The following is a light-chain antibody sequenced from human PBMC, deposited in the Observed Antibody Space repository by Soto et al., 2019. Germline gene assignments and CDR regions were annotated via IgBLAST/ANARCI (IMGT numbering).Light chain of an antibody. Sequence: EVVRTQWPATLSVSAGEIATLSCRASQSINSKLAWYQQKPGQAPRLLIYGASIRATGIPARFSGSGSGTEFTLTISSLQSEDLAVYYCQQRSSWPITFGQGTRLEIK. CDR2: GAS. V-gene: IGKV3-15*01. J-gene: IGKJ5*01. CDR3: QQRSSWPIT. CDR1: QSINSK.